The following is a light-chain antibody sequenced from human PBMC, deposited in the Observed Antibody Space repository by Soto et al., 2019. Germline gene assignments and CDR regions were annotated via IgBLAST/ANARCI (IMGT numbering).Light chain of an antibody. CDR1: QSLLHSNGYNY. CDR3: MQALQTPYT. CDR2: LGS. Sequence: DIVMTQSPLYLPVTPGEPASISCRSSQSLLHSNGYNYLDWYLQKPGQSPQLLTYLGSNRASGVPDRFSDSGSGTDFTVKISRVEAEEVRVYDGMQALQTPYTFGQGTKLEIK. V-gene: IGKV2-28*01. J-gene: IGKJ2*01.